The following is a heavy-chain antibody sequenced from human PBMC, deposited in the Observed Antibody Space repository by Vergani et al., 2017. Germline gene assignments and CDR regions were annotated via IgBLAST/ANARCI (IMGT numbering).Heavy chain of an antibody. CDR3: ARGRYCSGGSCYSFGY. CDR2: ISSSSSYI. V-gene: IGHV3-21*01. D-gene: IGHD2-15*01. J-gene: IGHJ4*02. Sequence: EVQLVESGGGLVKPGGSLRLSCAASGFTFSSYSMNWVRQAPGKGLEWVSSISSSSSYIYYADSVKGRCTISRDNAKNSLYLQMNSLRAEDTAVYYCARGRYCSGGSCYSFGYWGQGTLVTVSS. CDR1: GFTFSSYS.